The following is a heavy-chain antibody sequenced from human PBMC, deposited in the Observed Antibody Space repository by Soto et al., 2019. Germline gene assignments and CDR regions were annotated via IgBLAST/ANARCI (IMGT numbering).Heavy chain of an antibody. D-gene: IGHD1-1*01. V-gene: IGHV1-18*04. CDR2: INANNGNT. J-gene: IGHJ6*02. CDR3: ARVWVGTTFAYYYGMDV. CDR1: GYTITSYY. Sequence: SVKVSCKASGYTITSYYMHWVRQAPGQGLEWMGIINANNGNTSYAQKLQGRVTMTTDTSTSTAYMELRSLRSDDTAVYYCARVWVGTTFAYYYGMDVWGQGTTVTVSS.